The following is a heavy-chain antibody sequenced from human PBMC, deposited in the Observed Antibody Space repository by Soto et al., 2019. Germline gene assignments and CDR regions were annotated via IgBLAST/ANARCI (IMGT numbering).Heavy chain of an antibody. CDR2: IIPIFGTA. J-gene: IGHJ4*02. Sequence: SVKVSCKASGGTFSSYAISWVRQAPGPGLEWMGGIIPIFGTANYAQKFKGRVKITAAETTSTVYMELSSLRSEDTAVYYCAIALTYYYYSSGYYPNQFDYWGQGTLVTVSS. CDR3: AIALTYYYYSSGYYPNQFDY. D-gene: IGHD3-22*01. V-gene: IGHV1-69*13. CDR1: GGTFSSYA.